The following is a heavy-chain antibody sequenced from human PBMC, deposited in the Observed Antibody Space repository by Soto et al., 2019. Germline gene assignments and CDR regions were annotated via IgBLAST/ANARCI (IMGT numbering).Heavy chain of an antibody. V-gene: IGHV1-8*01. Sequence: QVQLVQSGAEVKKPGASVKVSCKASGYTFTSYDINWVRQATGQGLEWMGWMNPNSANTGYAQKXXXXXXXXXXXXXXXXXXXXXSXXXXXXAXYYCAREGVRGMDVWGQGTTVTVSS. D-gene: IGHD3-10*01. J-gene: IGHJ6*02. CDR3: AREGVRGMDV. CDR1: GYTFTSYD. CDR2: MNPNSANT.